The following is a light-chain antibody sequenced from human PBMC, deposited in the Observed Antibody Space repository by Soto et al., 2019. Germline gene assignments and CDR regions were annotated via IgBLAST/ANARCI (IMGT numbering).Light chain of an antibody. CDR3: QQYGDSPRT. V-gene: IGKV3-20*01. Sequence: EIVLTQSPGTLSLSPGERATLSCRASQSVSRNYLAWYQHKPGQAPTLLIYGASRRTPGIPDRFSGSGSGTDFTLTISGLEPEDFAVYYCQQYGDSPRTFGQGTKVEIK. CDR1: QSVSRNY. CDR2: GAS. J-gene: IGKJ1*01.